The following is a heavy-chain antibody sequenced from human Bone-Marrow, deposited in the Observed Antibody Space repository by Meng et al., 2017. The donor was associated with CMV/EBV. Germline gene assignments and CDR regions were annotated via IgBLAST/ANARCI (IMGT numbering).Heavy chain of an antibody. D-gene: IGHD6-13*01. V-gene: IGHV3-7*01. CDR2: ISPDGSVT. Sequence: GGSLRLSCEVSGLTFSSYWMAWARQVPGKELKWVANISPDGSVTYYVDSVTGRFTISRDNAKNSLYLQMNSLRAEDTAVYYCARDRAGEYSSSWPYYYYGMDVWGQGTTVTVSS. J-gene: IGHJ6*02. CDR1: GLTFSSYW. CDR3: ARDRAGEYSSSWPYYYYGMDV.